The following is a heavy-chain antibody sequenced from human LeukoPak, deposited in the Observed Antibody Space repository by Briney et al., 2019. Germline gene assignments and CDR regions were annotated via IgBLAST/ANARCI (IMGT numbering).Heavy chain of an antibody. CDR1: GYTFTGYY. V-gene: IGHV1-2*02. J-gene: IGHJ4*02. D-gene: IGHD2-15*01. CDR2: IDPNNGGT. Sequence: ASVKVSCKASGYTFTGYYAHWVRPAPGQGLQWMGWIDPNNGGTNYAQKFQGRVTMTRDTSISTAYMELSRLTSDDTAVYYCASGASPVAANTRDYFDFWGQGTLVTVSS. CDR3: ASGASPVAANTRDYFDF.